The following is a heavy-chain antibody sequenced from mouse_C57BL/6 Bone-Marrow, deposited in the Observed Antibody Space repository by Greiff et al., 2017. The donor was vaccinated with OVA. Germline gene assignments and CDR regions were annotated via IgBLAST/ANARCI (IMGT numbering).Heavy chain of an antibody. V-gene: IGHV1-64*01. CDR2: IHPNSGST. D-gene: IGHD1-1*01. CDR3: ARTITTVVATGTGVYYDLDY. CDR1: GYTFTSYW. J-gene: IGHJ4*01. Sequence: VQLQQPGAELVKPGASVKLSCKASGYTFTSYWMHWVKQRPGQGLEWLGMIHPNSGSTNYNEKFKSKATLTVDKSSSTAYMQLSSLTSEDSAVYYCARTITTVVATGTGVYYDLDYWGQGTSVTVSS.